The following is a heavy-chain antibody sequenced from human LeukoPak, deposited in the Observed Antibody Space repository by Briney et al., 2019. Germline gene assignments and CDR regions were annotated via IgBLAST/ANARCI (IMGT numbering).Heavy chain of an antibody. J-gene: IGHJ1*01. D-gene: IGHD5-24*01. CDR1: GFTFISYG. CDR2: IWYDGSNK. CDR3: ARGDGYNDAEYLQH. V-gene: IGHV3-33*01. Sequence: PGGSLKLSCEASGFTFISYGMTGFRQAPGKGLGGGAVIWYDGSNKYYGDSVKGRFTISRDNSKKTLYLQMNSLRVEDTAVYYCARGDGYNDAEYLQHWGQGTLVTVS.